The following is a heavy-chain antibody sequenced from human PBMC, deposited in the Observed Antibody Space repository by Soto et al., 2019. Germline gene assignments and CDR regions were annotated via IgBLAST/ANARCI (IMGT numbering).Heavy chain of an antibody. V-gene: IGHV3-66*01. J-gene: IGHJ4*02. CDR3: VRGDNWSDEASDY. CDR1: GFTVSSNY. Sequence: GGSLRLSCAASGFTVSSNYMSWVRQAPGKGLEWVSVIYSGGSTYYADSAKGRFTVSRDTSNNTLYLQMNNLRAEDTAIYYCVRGDNWSDEASDYWGQGTLVTVSS. CDR2: IYSGGST. D-gene: IGHD1-1*01.